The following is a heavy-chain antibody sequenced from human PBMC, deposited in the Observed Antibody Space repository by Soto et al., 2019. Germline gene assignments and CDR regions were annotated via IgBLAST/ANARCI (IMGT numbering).Heavy chain of an antibody. CDR1: GYTFTSYG. Sequence: ASVKVSCKASGYTFTSYGISWVRQAPGQGLEWMGWISAYNGNTNYAQKLQGRVTMTTDTSTSTAYMELRSLRSDATAVYYCARAIWKKLDPDDAFDRWGEGTRVTV. CDR3: ARAIWKKLDPDDAFDR. CDR2: ISAYNGNT. V-gene: IGHV1-18*01. D-gene: IGHD6-13*01. J-gene: IGHJ3*02.